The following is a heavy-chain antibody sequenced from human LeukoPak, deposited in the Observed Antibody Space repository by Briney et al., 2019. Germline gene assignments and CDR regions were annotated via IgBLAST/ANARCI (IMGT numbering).Heavy chain of an antibody. J-gene: IGHJ5*02. D-gene: IGHD3-10*01. Sequence: GASVKVSCKASGHTFTNNYIHWVRQAPGQGLEWMGIINPTGDITSYAQKFQGRVTMTRDTSTSTVYMELSSLRSEDTAVYYCARDVGYESGSPSGGWFDPWGQGTLVTASS. CDR2: INPTGDIT. CDR1: GHTFTNNY. CDR3: ARDVGYESGSPSGGWFDP. V-gene: IGHV1-46*01.